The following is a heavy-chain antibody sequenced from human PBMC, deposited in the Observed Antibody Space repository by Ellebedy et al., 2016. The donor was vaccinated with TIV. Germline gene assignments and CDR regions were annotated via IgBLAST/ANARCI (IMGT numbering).Heavy chain of an antibody. V-gene: IGHV3-7*01. J-gene: IGHJ5*02. CDR1: GFTFSRNW. Sequence: PGGSLRLSCEASGFTFSRNWISWFRLAPGKGLEWVANIKQDGSEKYYVDSVKGRFTISRDNAKNSVYLQLSSLGAEDTAVYYCARDVWDGGWAWGQGTPVTVSS. CDR3: ARDVWDGGWA. CDR2: IKQDGSEK. D-gene: IGHD6-19*01.